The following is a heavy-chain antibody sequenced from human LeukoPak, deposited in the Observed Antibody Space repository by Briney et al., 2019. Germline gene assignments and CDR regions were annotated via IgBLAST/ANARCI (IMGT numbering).Heavy chain of an antibody. CDR1: GFAFSSYS. V-gene: IGHV3-48*04. J-gene: IGHJ3*02. CDR3: VRTNTILDAFDI. CDR2: ISSGGTTI. Sequence: PGGSLRLSCAASGFAFSSYSMNWVRQAPGKGLEWLSYISSGGTTIYYADSVKGRFSISRDNAKNSLYLQMNSLRAEDTAVFYCVRTNTILDAFDIWGQGTMVIVSS. D-gene: IGHD3-3*01.